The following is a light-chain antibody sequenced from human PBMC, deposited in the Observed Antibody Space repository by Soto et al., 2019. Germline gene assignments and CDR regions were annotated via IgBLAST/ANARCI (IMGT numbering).Light chain of an antibody. Sequence: QSALTQPRSVSGSPGQSVTISCTGTSSDVGGYNYVSWYQQHPGKAPKLMIYDVTTRPSGVPDRFSGSKSGNTASLTISGLQAEDEADYYCSSHAGSSVVFGNGTKVTVL. CDR2: DVT. CDR3: SSHAGSSVV. V-gene: IGLV2-11*01. CDR1: SSDVGGYNY. J-gene: IGLJ1*01.